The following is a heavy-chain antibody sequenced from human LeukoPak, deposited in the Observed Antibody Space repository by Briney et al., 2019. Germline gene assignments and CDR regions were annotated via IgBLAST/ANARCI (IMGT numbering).Heavy chain of an antibody. J-gene: IGHJ4*02. CDR3: ARALNYYDSSGYYPFDY. CDR1: GGSISSSNW. V-gene: IGHV4-4*02. D-gene: IGHD3-22*01. Sequence: SETLSLTCAVSGGSISSSNWWSWVRQPPGKGLEWIGYIYYSGSTYYNPSLKSRVTISVDTSKNQFSLKLRSVTAADTAVHYCARALNYYDSSGYYPFDYWGQGTLVTVSS. CDR2: IYYSGST.